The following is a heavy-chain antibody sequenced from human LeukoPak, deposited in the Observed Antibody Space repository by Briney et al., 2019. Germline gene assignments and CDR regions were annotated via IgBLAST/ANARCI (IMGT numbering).Heavy chain of an antibody. Sequence: SETLSLTCTVSGDSINTGSYYWSWIRQPAGKGLEWIGRVYATGITDYNSSFTSRVSISVDTSKNQFSLELTSLTAADTAVYYCARESGGYYFHYMDVWGRGTTVSVSS. CDR1: GDSINTGSYY. D-gene: IGHD3-10*01. V-gene: IGHV4-61*02. J-gene: IGHJ6*03. CDR2: VYATGIT. CDR3: ARESGGYYFHYMDV.